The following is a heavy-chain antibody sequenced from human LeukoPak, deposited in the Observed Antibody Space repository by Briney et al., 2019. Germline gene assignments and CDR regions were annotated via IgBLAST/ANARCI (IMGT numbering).Heavy chain of an antibody. V-gene: IGHV1-2*02. J-gene: IGHJ6*02. Sequence: ASVKVSCKASGYTFTGYYMHWVRQAPGQGLEWMGWINPNSGGTNYAQKFQGRVTMTRDTSTSTVYMELSSLRSEDTAVYYCARDPDGSSSSWYYYGMDVWGQGTTVTVSS. CDR1: GYTFTGYY. CDR3: ARDPDGSSSSWYYYGMDV. CDR2: INPNSGGT. D-gene: IGHD6-6*01.